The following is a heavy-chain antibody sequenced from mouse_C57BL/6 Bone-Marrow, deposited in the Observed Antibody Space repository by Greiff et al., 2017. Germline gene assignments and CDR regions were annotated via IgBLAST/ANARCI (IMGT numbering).Heavy chain of an antibody. CDR2: IYPRDGST. CDR3: ARLEFDGSSGDWYFDV. CDR1: GYTFTSYD. V-gene: IGHV1-85*01. D-gene: IGHD1-1*01. Sequence: VKLVESGPELVKPGASVKLSCKASGYTFTSYDINWVKQRPGQGLEWIGWIYPRDGSTKYNEKFKGKAKLTVDTSSSTAYMELHSLTSEDSAVYFCARLEFDGSSGDWYFDVWGTGTTVTVSS. J-gene: IGHJ1*03.